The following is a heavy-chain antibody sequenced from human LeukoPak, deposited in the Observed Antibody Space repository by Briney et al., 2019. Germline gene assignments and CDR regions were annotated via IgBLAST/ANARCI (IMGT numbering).Heavy chain of an antibody. Sequence: GGSLRLSCAASGFTFSSYSMNWVRQAPGKGLGWVSSISDSGSPIFYADSVKGRFTISRDNAKNSLYLQMNSLRAEDTAVYYCARDVAAIAGGYMDVWGKGTTVTVSS. CDR3: ARDVAAIAGGYMDV. J-gene: IGHJ6*03. CDR1: GFTFSSYS. D-gene: IGHD2-15*01. CDR2: ISDSGSPI. V-gene: IGHV3-21*01.